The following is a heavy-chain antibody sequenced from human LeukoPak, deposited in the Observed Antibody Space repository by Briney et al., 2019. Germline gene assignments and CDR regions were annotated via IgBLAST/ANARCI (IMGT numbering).Heavy chain of an antibody. D-gene: IGHD3-9*01. V-gene: IGHV3-30-3*01. Sequence: GGSLSLSCAASGFTFSSYAMHWVRQAPGKGLEWVAVISYDGSNKYYADSVKGRFTISRDNSKNTLYLQMNSLRAEDTAVYYCARGRGWLLGDYFDYWGQGTLVTVSS. CDR3: ARGRGWLLGDYFDY. CDR1: GFTFSSYA. J-gene: IGHJ4*02. CDR2: ISYDGSNK.